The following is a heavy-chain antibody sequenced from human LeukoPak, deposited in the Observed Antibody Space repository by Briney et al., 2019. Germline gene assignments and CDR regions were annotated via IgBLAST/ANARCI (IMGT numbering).Heavy chain of an antibody. CDR1: GYTFTSYD. V-gene: IGHV1-8*01. D-gene: IGHD3-22*01. J-gene: IGHJ2*01. Sequence: AASVTVSCKASGYTFTSYDINWVRQATGQGLEWMGWMNPNSGNTGYAQKFQGRVTMTRNTSISTAYMELSSLRSEDTAVYYCARSPYYDSSGYYGSPDWYFDLWGRGTLVTVSS. CDR3: ARSPYYDSSGYYGSPDWYFDL. CDR2: MNPNSGNT.